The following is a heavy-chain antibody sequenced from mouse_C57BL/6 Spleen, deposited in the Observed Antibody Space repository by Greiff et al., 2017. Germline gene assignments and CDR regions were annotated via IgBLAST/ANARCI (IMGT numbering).Heavy chain of an antibody. Sequence: QVQLQQPGAELVKPGASVKLSCKASGYTFTSYWMHWVKQRPGQGLEWIGMNHPNSGSTNYNEKFKSKATLTVDKSSSTAYMQLIILTSEDSAVYDCARSLGNYFDYWGQGTTHTVSS. CDR1: GYTFTSYW. V-gene: IGHV1-64*01. J-gene: IGHJ2*01. CDR3: ARSLGNYFDY. CDR2: NHPNSGST.